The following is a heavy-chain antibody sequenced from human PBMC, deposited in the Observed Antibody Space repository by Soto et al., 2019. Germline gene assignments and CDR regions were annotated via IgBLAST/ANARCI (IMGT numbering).Heavy chain of an antibody. J-gene: IGHJ6*02. D-gene: IGHD4-17*01. CDR2: ISSSSSYT. CDR3: ASRLADGDYYYGMDV. V-gene: IGHV3-11*06. Sequence: QVQLVESGGGLVKPGGSLRLSCAASGFTFSAYYMSWIRQAPGKGLEWVSCISSSSSYTNYADSVKGRFTISRDNAKNSLYRQMNSMRAEDTAVYYCASRLADGDYYYGMDVWGQGTTVTVSS. CDR1: GFTFSAYY.